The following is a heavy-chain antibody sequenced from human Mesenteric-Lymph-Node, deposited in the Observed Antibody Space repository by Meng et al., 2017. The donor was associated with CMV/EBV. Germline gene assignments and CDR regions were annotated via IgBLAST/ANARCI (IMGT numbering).Heavy chain of an antibody. CDR2: ISAYNGNT. J-gene: IGHJ4*02. V-gene: IGHV1-18*04. CDR3: ARTLHLTGYYYFDY. CDR1: GYTCTSDG. D-gene: IGHD3-9*01. Sequence: KATGYTCTSDGISGVRQAPGQGLEWMGWISAYNGNTNYTHKLQGRGTMTTDRSTSTGYMELRRMRSDATAVYYCARTLHLTGYYYFDYWGQGTLVTVSS.